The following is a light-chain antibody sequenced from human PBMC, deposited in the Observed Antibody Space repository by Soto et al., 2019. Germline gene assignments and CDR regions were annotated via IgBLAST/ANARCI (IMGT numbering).Light chain of an antibody. CDR3: QQYNNWPWT. J-gene: IGKJ1*01. CDR1: QSVSTY. CDR2: SAI. Sequence: DIQLTQSPPSLSASVGDTVTITCRASQSVSTYLNWYQQRPGKAPSLLIYSAISLQSGVPSRFSGSGSGTDFTLTISSLQSEDFAVYYCQQYNNWPWTFGQGTKVDIK. V-gene: IGKV1-39*01.